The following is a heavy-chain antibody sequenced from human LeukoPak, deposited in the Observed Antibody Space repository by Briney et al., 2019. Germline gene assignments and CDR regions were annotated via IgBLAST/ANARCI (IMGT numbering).Heavy chain of an antibody. J-gene: IGHJ5*02. CDR1: GYSFTGYY. CDR3: ARVNKMRSGILMGFDP. Sequence: GASVKVSCKAPGYSFTGYYIHWVRQAPGQGLEWMGWINPDSGVTNYAQKFQDRVTMTRDTSISTASMELSRLRSDDTAVYYCARVNKMRSGILMGFDPWGQGTLVTVSS. CDR2: INPDSGVT. V-gene: IGHV1-2*02. D-gene: IGHD3-10*01.